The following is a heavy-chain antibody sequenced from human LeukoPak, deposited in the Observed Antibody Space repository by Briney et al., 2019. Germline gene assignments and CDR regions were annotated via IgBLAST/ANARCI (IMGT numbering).Heavy chain of an antibody. V-gene: IGHV4-38-2*01. CDR3: ARHSGGDYGDYVGWFDP. Sequence: SETLSLTCAVSGYSISSGYYWGWIRQPPGKGLEWIGSIYHSGSTYYNPSLKSRVTISVGTSKNQLSLKLSSVTAADTAVYYCARHSGGDYGDYVGWFDPWGQGTLVTVSS. CDR2: IYHSGST. J-gene: IGHJ5*02. CDR1: GYSISSGYY. D-gene: IGHD4-17*01.